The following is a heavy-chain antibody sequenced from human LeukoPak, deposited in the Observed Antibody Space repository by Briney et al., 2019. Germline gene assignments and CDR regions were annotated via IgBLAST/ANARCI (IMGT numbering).Heavy chain of an antibody. D-gene: IGHD4-17*01. Sequence: PGGSLRLSCAASGFTFEDYAMPWVRQAPGEGLEWVSLVSGDGGSTYYADSVKGRFTISRDNSKNSLYLQMNSLRTEDTALYYCAKDYGDYRNYYYYYMDVWGKGTTVTVAS. CDR3: AKDYGDYRNYYYYYMDV. V-gene: IGHV3-43*02. J-gene: IGHJ6*03. CDR2: VSGDGGST. CDR1: GFTFEDYA.